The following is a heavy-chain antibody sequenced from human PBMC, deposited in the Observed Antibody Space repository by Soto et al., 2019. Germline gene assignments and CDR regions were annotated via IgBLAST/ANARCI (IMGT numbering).Heavy chain of an antibody. CDR3: ARQVGLQVRGVDDY. CDR1: GYTFTSYG. J-gene: IGHJ4*02. CDR2: IRAYNGNT. Sequence: QVQLVQSGAEVKKPGASVKVSCKASGYTFTSYGISWGRQAPGQGLEWLGWIRAYNGNTNYAQKRQGRVTMTTDTSTSTVYVALRRLRSDDTAVYYCARQVGLQVRGVDDYWGQGTLVTVSS. V-gene: IGHV1-18*01. D-gene: IGHD3-10*01.